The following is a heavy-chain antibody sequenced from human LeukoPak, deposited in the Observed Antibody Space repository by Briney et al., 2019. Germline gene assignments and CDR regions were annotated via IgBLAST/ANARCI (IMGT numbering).Heavy chain of an antibody. D-gene: IGHD3-10*01. V-gene: IGHV3-30*18. Sequence: GGSLRLSCAASGFTFSSYGMHWVRQAPGKGLEWVAVISYDGSNKYYADSVKGRFTISRDNSKNTLYLQMNSLRAEDTAVYYCAKASTGRTAPYYYYYGMDVWGQGTTVTVSS. CDR1: GFTFSSYG. J-gene: IGHJ6*02. CDR2: ISYDGSNK. CDR3: AKASTGRTAPYYYYYGMDV.